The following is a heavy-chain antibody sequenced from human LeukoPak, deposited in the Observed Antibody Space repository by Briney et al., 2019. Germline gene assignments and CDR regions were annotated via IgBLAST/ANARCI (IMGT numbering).Heavy chain of an antibody. D-gene: IGHD3-16*01. Sequence: SETLSLTCTVSGGSISSYYWSWIRQPAGKGLEWIGRIYTSGSTNYNPSLKSRVTISVDTSKNQFSLKLSSVTAADTAVYYCARVRIQGALWGTASHSYYMDVWGKGTTVTVSS. J-gene: IGHJ6*03. V-gene: IGHV4-4*07. CDR2: IYTSGST. CDR1: GGSISSYY. CDR3: ARVRIQGALWGTASHSYYMDV.